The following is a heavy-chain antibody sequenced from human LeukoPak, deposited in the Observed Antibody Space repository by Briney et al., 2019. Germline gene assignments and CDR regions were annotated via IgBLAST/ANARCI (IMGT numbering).Heavy chain of an antibody. D-gene: IGHD3-10*01. CDR1: GFTFSSYG. J-gene: IGHJ4*02. CDR3: AKGASALWFGEFLY. Sequence: GGSLRLSCAASGFTFSSYGMHWVRQAPGKGLEWVAVISYDGSNKYYADSVKGRFTISRDNSKNTLYLQMNSLRAEDRAVYYCAKGASALWFGEFLYWGQGTLVTVSS. CDR2: ISYDGSNK. V-gene: IGHV3-30*18.